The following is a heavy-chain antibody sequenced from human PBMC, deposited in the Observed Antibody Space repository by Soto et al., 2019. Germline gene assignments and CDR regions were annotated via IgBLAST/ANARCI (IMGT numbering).Heavy chain of an antibody. Sequence: SVKVSCKASGGTFSSYTISWVRQAPGQGLEWMGRIIPILGIANYAQKFQGRVTITADKSTSTAYMELSSLRSEDTAVYYCAGSSKLPNDAFDIWGQGTMVTVPS. CDR1: GGTFSSYT. D-gene: IGHD2-15*01. CDR3: AGSSKLPNDAFDI. V-gene: IGHV1-69*02. CDR2: IIPILGIA. J-gene: IGHJ3*02.